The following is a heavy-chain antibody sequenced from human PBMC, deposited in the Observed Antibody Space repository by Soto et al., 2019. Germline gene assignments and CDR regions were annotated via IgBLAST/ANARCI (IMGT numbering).Heavy chain of an antibody. J-gene: IGHJ4*02. CDR3: ATNLIAVAGLCLDY. CDR2: ISGSGGST. V-gene: IGHV3-23*01. CDR1: GFTFSSYA. D-gene: IGHD6-19*01. Sequence: PGGSLRLSCAASGFTFSSYAMSWVRQAPGKGLEWVSAISGSGGSTYYADSVKGRFTISRDNSKNTLYLQMNSLRAEDTVVYYCATNLIAVAGLCLDYWGQGTLVTVSS.